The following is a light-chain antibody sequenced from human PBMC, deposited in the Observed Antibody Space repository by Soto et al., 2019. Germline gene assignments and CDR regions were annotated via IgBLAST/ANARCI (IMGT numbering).Light chain of an antibody. J-gene: IGKJ4*01. CDR3: QQYNDWPPVT. V-gene: IGKV3-15*01. CDR1: QSVSGN. CDR2: GAS. Sequence: EIVMTQSPATLSVSPGERATLSCRASQSVSGNLAWYQQKPGQAPRLLIYGASTRATGIPARFSGSGSGTEFTLTLSSLHYEDFAVYYCQQYNDWPPVTFGGGTKVEIK.